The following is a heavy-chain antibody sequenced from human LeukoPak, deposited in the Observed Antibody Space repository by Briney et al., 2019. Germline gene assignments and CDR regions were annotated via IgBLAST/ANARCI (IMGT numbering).Heavy chain of an antibody. CDR1: GFTVSDNN. CDR3: VRVHGGGY. V-gene: IGHV3-53*01. D-gene: IGHD3-16*01. CDR2: LHRDGSV. Sequence: GGSLRLSCAAAGFTVSDNNMIWVRQAPGKGLEWVSTLHRDGSVRYADSVNGRFTISRDDSKNTLSLQMSSLRDEDTAVYYCVRVHGGGYWGQGTLVTVSS. J-gene: IGHJ4*02.